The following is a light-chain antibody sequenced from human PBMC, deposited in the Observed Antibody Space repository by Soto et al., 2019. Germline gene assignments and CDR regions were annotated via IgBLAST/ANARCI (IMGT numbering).Light chain of an antibody. CDR1: QSISNY. CDR3: QQSNGTPLT. CDR2: AAS. Sequence: DMEMTQSPSSLSASVGDRVTITCRASQSISNYLNWYQHKPGKVPKLLIYAASSLQSGVPTRFSSSGSGTDFTLIINSLQPEDFATYYCQQSNGTPLTFGGGTKIEIK. V-gene: IGKV1-39*01. J-gene: IGKJ4*01.